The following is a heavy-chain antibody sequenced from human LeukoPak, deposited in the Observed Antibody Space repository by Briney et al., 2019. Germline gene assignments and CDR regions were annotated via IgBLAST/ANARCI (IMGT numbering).Heavy chain of an antibody. Sequence: SQTLPLTCAISGDSVSSNSAAWNWIRQSPSRGLEWLGRSYYWSKWYNDYVVSVKSLITINPDTSKNQFSLQLNSVTPEDTAVYYCARDGGRLTNHAFDIWGQGTMVTVSS. CDR3: ARDGGRLTNHAFDI. J-gene: IGHJ3*02. D-gene: IGHD2-2*01. CDR1: GDSVSSNSAA. V-gene: IGHV6-1*01. CDR2: SYYWSKWYN.